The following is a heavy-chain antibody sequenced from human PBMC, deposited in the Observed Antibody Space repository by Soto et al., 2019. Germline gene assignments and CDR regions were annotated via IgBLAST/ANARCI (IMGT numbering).Heavy chain of an antibody. D-gene: IGHD1-26*01. CDR3: ARREIQGPIDY. J-gene: IGHJ4*02. V-gene: IGHV4-28*01. CDR2: IYYSGTT. CDR1: GYSISSNNW. Sequence: SETLSLTCGVSGYSISSNNWWGWIRQPPGKGLEWIGYIYYSGTTYYNPSLKSRVTMSVDTSKNQFSLKLTSVTAVDTAVYYCARREIQGPIDYWGQGTLVTVSS.